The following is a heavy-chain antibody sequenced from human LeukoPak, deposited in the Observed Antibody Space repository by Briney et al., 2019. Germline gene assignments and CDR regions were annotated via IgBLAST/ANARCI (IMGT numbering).Heavy chain of an antibody. D-gene: IGHD1-26*01. Sequence: GGSLRLSCAASGFTFSDYGMNCGRQRPGKGLGWSSYISSGSITIDYAVSVKGRFTISRDNAKNSLYLQMNSLRAEDTAVYYCARGPGRWGSRWGQGTLVTVSS. CDR2: ISSGSITI. CDR1: GFTFSDYG. J-gene: IGHJ4*02. V-gene: IGHV3-48*03. CDR3: ARGPGRWGSR.